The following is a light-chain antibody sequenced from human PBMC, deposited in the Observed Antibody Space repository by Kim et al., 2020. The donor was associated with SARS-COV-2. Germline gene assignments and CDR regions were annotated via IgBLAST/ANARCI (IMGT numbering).Light chain of an antibody. CDR2: GAS. Sequence: VSPGERATLSRRASQSVGSNLAWYQQISGQAPRLLIYGASLRATGIPVRFSGSGSGTEFTLTISGLQSEDFAVYYCQQYGNWPPYTFGQGTKLEI. CDR3: QQYGNWPPYT. CDR1: QSVGSN. J-gene: IGKJ2*01. V-gene: IGKV3D-15*01.